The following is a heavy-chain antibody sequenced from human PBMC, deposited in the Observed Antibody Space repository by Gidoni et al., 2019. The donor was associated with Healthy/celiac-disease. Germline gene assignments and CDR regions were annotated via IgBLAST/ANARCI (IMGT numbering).Heavy chain of an antibody. CDR1: GGSISSSSYY. J-gene: IGHJ4*02. V-gene: IGHV4-39*01. Sequence: QLQLQESGPGLVKPSETLSLTCTVSGGSISSSSYYWGWIRQPPGKGLEWIGSIYDSGGTYYNPSLKSRDNISVDTSKNQFSLKLSSVTASDTAVYYCARPTGGYSYGKEFDYWGQGTLVTVSS. CDR2: IYDSGGT. D-gene: IGHD5-18*01. CDR3: ARPTGGYSYGKEFDY.